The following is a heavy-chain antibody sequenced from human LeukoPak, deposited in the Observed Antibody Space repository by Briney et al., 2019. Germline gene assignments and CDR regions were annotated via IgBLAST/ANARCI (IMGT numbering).Heavy chain of an antibody. CDR3: ARDRERPRGYSGYDDYYYYYYMDV. V-gene: IGHV4-59*01. CDR2: IYYSGST. D-gene: IGHD5-12*01. J-gene: IGHJ6*03. Sequence: SETLSLTCTVSGGSISSYYWSWIRQPPGKGLEWIGYIYYSGSTNYNPSLKSRVTISVDTSKNQLSLKLSSVTAADTAVYYCARDRERPRGYSGYDDYYYYYYMDVWGKGTTVTISS. CDR1: GGSISSYY.